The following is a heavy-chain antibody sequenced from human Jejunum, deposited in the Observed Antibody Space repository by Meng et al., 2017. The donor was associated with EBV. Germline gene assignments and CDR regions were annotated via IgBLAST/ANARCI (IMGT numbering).Heavy chain of an antibody. CDR2: MYYTGKA. CDR1: GDSVSGYNY. CDR3: ARGRGYDYGDS. J-gene: IGHJ5*02. Sequence: QVQLQESGPGLLKLSXXXXXTCSVSGDSVSGYNYWTWIRQPPGKGLEWIGNMYYTGKAIYKPSLQSRVTISVDTSKNQFSLRVTSVTAADTAIYYCARGRGYDYGDSWGQGTLVTVSS. D-gene: IGHD5-12*01. V-gene: IGHV4-61*01.